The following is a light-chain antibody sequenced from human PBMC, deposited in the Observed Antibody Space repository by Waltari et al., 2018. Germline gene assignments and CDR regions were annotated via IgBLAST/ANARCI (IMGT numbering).Light chain of an antibody. CDR2: QVS. J-gene: IGKJ1*01. V-gene: IGKV2-30*02. CDR1: QSLVHSDGNTY. CDR3: MQGTHWPRT. Sequence: DVVMTQSPLSLPVTLGQPASISCGSSQSLVHSDGNTYWNWFQQRPGQSPRRLIYQVSNRDSGVPDRFSGSGSGTDFTLKISRVEAEDVGVYYCMQGTHWPRTFGQGTKVEIK.